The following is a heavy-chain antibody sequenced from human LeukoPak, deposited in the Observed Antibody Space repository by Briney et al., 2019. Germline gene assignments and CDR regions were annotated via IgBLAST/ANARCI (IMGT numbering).Heavy chain of an antibody. CDR2: INHSGST. CDR1: GGSFSGYY. V-gene: IGHV4-34*01. Sequence: PSETLSLTSAVYGGSFSGYYWSWIRQPPGKGLEWIGEINHSGSTNYNPSLKSRVTISVDTSKNQFSLKLSSVTAADTAVYYCARGRVRRGYYDSSGHQNWFDPWGQGTLVTVSS. D-gene: IGHD3-22*01. J-gene: IGHJ5*02. CDR3: ARGRVRRGYYDSSGHQNWFDP.